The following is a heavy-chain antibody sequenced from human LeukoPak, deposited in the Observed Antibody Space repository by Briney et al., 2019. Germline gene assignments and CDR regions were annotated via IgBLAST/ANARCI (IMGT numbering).Heavy chain of an antibody. CDR1: GFTFSSYA. Sequence: GGSLRLSYAASGFTFSSYAMSWVRQAPGKGLEWVSAISGSGGSTYYADSVKGRFTISRDNSKNTLYLEMNTLRAEDTAVYYCAKSNTRVRGHYYYNYGMDVWGQGATVTVSS. CDR3: AKSNTRVRGHYYYNYGMDV. J-gene: IGHJ6*02. V-gene: IGHV3-23*01. D-gene: IGHD3-10*01. CDR2: ISGSGGST.